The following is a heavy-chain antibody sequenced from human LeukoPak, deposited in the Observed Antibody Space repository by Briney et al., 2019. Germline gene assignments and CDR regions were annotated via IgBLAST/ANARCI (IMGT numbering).Heavy chain of an antibody. J-gene: IGHJ6*03. CDR3: ARAATVTYSSNSYYYYYYMDV. CDR1: GGSISGNS. V-gene: IGHV4-4*07. CDR2: IYTSGST. Sequence: SETLSLTCTVSGGSISGNSWNWIRQPAGKGPEWIGRIYTSGSTNYNPSLKSRVTMSVDTSKNQFSLRAISVTAADTAVYYCARAATVTYSSNSYYYYYYMDVWGKGTTVTVSS. D-gene: IGHD6-13*01.